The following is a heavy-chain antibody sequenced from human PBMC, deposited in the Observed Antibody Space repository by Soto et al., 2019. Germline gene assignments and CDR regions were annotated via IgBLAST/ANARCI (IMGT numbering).Heavy chain of an antibody. D-gene: IGHD1-7*01. Sequence: QVQLVESGGGVVQPGRSLRLSCAASGFTFSRYSIHWVRQAPGKGLEWVAAISYDGRNTYSADSVKGRFTISRDSSESTVVLQMNSLRPEDTAVYYCARVGRELRILLNVFDFWGQGTKVTVSS. CDR1: GFTFSRYS. CDR3: ARVGRELRILLNVFDF. CDR2: ISYDGRNT. J-gene: IGHJ3*01. V-gene: IGHV3-30*04.